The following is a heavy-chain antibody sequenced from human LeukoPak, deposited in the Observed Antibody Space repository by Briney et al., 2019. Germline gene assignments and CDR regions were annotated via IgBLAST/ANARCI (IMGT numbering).Heavy chain of an antibody. CDR2: IYYSGTT. V-gene: IGHV4-39*01. D-gene: IGHD1-26*01. Sequence: KPSETLSLTCTVSGGSISSSSYYWGWVRQPPGKGLEWIGTIYYSGTTYYHPSLKSRVTISVDTSKSQFSLRVSSVAAADTAVYYCARHCKWELQEYFDYWGQGALVTVSS. CDR3: ARHCKWELQEYFDY. J-gene: IGHJ4*02. CDR1: GGSISSSSYY.